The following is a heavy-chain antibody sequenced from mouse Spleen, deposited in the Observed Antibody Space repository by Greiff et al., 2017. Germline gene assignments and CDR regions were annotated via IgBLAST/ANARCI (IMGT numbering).Heavy chain of an antibody. CDR1: GFNITDYY. CDR2: IDPENGNT. Sequence: EVKVVESVAELVRPGASVKLSCTASGFNITDYYMHWVKQRPEQGLEWIGWIDPENGNTIYDPKFQGKASITADTSSNTAYLQLSSLTSEDTAVYYCARGDYGNPWFAYWGQGTLVTVSA. J-gene: IGHJ3*01. CDR3: ARGDYGNPWFAY. V-gene: IGHV14-1*02. D-gene: IGHD2-1*01.